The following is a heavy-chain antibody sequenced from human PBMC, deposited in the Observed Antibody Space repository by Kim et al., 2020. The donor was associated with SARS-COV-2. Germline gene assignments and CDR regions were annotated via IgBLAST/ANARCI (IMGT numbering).Heavy chain of an antibody. V-gene: IGHV3-23*01. Sequence: GGSLRLSCAASGFTFSSYAMSWVRQAPGKGLEWVSAISGSGGSTYYADSVKGRFTISRDNSKNTLYLQMNSLRAEDTAVYYCAKGLPPFFSYCGSWSPPPTFDTWGQGTLVTVSS. CDR2: ISGSGGST. CDR3: AKGLPPFFSYCGSWSPPPTFDT. J-gene: IGHJ4*02. D-gene: IGHD3-10*01. CDR1: GFTFSSYA.